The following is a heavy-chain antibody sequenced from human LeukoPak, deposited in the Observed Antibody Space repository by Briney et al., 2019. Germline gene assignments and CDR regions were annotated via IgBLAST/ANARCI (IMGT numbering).Heavy chain of an antibody. D-gene: IGHD6-19*01. V-gene: IGHV4-59*01. CDR2: VYYNDNT. CDR1: GGSINDNY. CDR3: ARGGWSMDY. Sequence: SETLSLTCTVSGGSINDNYWSWIRQPPGKGLEWIGYVYYNDNTNYNPSLKSRGTISVDTSKNHFSPKVRSVSAADTAVYYCARGGWSMDYWGQGTLVTVSS. J-gene: IGHJ4*02.